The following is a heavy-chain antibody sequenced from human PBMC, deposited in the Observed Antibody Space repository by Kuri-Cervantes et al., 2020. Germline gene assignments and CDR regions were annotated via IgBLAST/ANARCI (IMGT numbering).Heavy chain of an antibody. CDR3: AKEDDYIWGSPDAFDI. Sequence: SETLSLTCAVSGGSISSSNWWSWVRQPPGKGLEWIGEIYHSGSTNYNPSLKSRVTISVDKSKNQFSLKLSSVTAADTAVYYCAKEDDYIWGSPDAFDIWGQGTMVTVSS. CDR2: IYHSGST. J-gene: IGHJ3*02. D-gene: IGHD3-16*01. V-gene: IGHV4-4*02. CDR1: GGSISSSNW.